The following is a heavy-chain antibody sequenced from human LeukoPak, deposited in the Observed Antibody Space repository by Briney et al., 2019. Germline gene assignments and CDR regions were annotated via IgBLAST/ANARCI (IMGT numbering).Heavy chain of an antibody. D-gene: IGHD3-10*01. Sequence: GGSLRLSCAASGFTFSSYSMNWVRQAPGKGLEWVSYISSSSSTIYYADSVKGRFTISRDNAKNSLYLQMNSLRAEDTAVYYCARDGSGSYTYYYMDVWGKGTTVTVSS. CDR1: GFTFSSYS. J-gene: IGHJ6*03. CDR2: ISSSSSTI. V-gene: IGHV3-48*01. CDR3: ARDGSGSYTYYYMDV.